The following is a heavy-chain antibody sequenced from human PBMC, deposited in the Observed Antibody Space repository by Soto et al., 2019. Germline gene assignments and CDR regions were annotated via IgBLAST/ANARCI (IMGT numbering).Heavy chain of an antibody. CDR2: IYYSGST. D-gene: IGHD3-22*01. V-gene: IGHV4-61*01. CDR1: GGSVSSVISY. CDR3: SRATADGSGYYSFDY. J-gene: IGHJ4*02. Sequence: PSETLSLTCTVSGGSVSSVISYWSWIRQPPGKGLEGIAYIYYSGSTNYNPSLKSRVTISVDTSKNQFSLKLSSVTAADAAVYYCSRATADGSGYYSFDYWGQGTLVTVSS.